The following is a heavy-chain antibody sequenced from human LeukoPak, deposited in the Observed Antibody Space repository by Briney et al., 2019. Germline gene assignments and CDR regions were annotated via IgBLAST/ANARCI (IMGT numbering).Heavy chain of an antibody. Sequence: ASVKVSCKASGGTFSSYAISWVRQAPGQGLEWMGRIIPILGIANYAQKFQGRVTITADKSTSTAYMELSSLRSEDTAVYYCARNEGGDIVVVVAATPLPPDYYYGMDVWGQGTTVTVSS. J-gene: IGHJ6*02. CDR1: GGTFSSYA. D-gene: IGHD2-15*01. CDR2: IIPILGIA. CDR3: ARNEGGDIVVVVAATPLPPDYYYGMDV. V-gene: IGHV1-69*04.